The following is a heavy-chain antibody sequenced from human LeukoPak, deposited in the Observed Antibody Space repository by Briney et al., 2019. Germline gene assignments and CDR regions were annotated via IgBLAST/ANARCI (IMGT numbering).Heavy chain of an antibody. CDR3: ARRLGYSYDSSGSSPFDD. CDR1: GHTFTGYY. CDR2: INPNSGGT. V-gene: IGHV1-2*02. D-gene: IGHD3-22*01. Sequence: ASVKVSCKASGHTFTGYYMHRVRQAPGQGLEWMGWINPNSGGTNYAQKFQGRVTMTRDTSISTAYLELSRLRSDDTAVYYCARRLGYSYDSSGSSPFDDGGQGSLVTVSS. J-gene: IGHJ4*02.